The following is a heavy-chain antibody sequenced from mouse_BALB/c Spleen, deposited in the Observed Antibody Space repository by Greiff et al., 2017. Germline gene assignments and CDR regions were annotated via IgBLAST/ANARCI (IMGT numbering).Heavy chain of an antibody. J-gene: IGHJ4*01. CDR3: AISLITTVVEYAMDY. Sequence: VQLQQSGAELAKPGASVKMSCKASGYTFTSYWMHWVKQRPGQGLEWIGYINPSTGYTEYNQKFKDKATLTADKSSSTAYMQLSSLTSEDSAVYYCAISLITTVVEYAMDYWGQGTSVTVSS. CDR2: INPSTGYT. CDR1: GYTFTSYW. V-gene: IGHV1-7*01. D-gene: IGHD1-1*01.